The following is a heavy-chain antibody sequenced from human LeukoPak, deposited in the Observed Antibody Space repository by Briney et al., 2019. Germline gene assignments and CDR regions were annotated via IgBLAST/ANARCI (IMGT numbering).Heavy chain of an antibody. D-gene: IGHD3-9*01. CDR2: ISSSSSYI. V-gene: IGHV3-21*01. J-gene: IGHJ4*02. Sequence: KSGGSLRLSCAASGFTFSSYSMNRVRQAPGKGLEWVSCISSSSSYIYYADSVKGRFTISRDNAKNSLYLQMNSLRAEDTAVYYCARGAVLRYFDWFPGGFHYWGQGTLVTVSS. CDR1: GFTFSSYS. CDR3: ARGAVLRYFDWFPGGFHY.